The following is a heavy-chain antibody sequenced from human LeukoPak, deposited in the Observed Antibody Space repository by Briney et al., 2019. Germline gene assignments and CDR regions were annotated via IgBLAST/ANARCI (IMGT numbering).Heavy chain of an antibody. V-gene: IGHV4-34*01. CDR2: INHRGDT. D-gene: IGHD1-1*01. CDR1: GGSFSSYY. J-gene: IGHJ4*03. Sequence: ETLSLTCAVYGGSFSSYYWSWIRQSPGKGLEWIAEINHRGDTNYNPSVKSRVTISVDTSKNQFSLKVTSLTAADTAVYYCARGPTISETGYFDYWGQGTLVTVPS. CDR3: ARGPTISETGYFDY.